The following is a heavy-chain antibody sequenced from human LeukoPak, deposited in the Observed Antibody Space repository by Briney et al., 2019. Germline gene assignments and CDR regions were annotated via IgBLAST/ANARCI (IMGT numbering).Heavy chain of an antibody. D-gene: IGHD6-13*01. CDR1: GGSFSGYY. J-gene: IGHJ1*01. V-gene: IGHV4-34*01. CDR2: INHSGST. CDR3: ARGRIAAAAYFQH. Sequence: SETLSLTCAVYGGSFSGYYWSWIRQPPGKGQEWIGEINHSGSTNYNPSLKSRVTISVDTSKNQFSLKLSSVTAADTAVYYCARGRIAAAAYFQHWGQGTLVTVSS.